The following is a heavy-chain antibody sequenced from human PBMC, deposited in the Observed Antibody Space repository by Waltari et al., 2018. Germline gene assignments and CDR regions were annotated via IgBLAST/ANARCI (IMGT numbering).Heavy chain of an antibody. CDR3: ARDDHGDYEYYGMDV. J-gene: IGHJ6*02. Sequence: QVQLVESGGGVVQPGRSLRLSCAAAGFGWKNYCLHWVRQAPGKGLESVAVVWYDGSNKFYAESVKGRFTISRDNSENTVYLQMKSLRVEDTAVYYCARDDHGDYEYYGMDVWGPGTTVTVSS. V-gene: IGHV3-33*01. CDR1: GFGWKNYC. D-gene: IGHD4-17*01. CDR2: VWYDGSNK.